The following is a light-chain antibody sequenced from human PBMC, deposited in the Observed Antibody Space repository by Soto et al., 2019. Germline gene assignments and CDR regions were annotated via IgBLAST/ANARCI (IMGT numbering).Light chain of an antibody. V-gene: IGLV1-44*01. CDR3: AAWDDSLNGYV. Sequence: QSVLTQPPSASGTPGQRVTISCSGSSSNIGSNTVNWYQQLPGTAPKLLIYSNNQRPSGVPDRFSGSKSGTSASLAISGLQSEDEAYYYCAAWDDSLNGYVFGTG. J-gene: IGLJ1*01. CDR1: SSNIGSNT. CDR2: SNN.